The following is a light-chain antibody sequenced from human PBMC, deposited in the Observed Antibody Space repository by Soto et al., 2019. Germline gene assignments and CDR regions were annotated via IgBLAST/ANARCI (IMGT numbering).Light chain of an antibody. CDR3: QQRTNWPLT. V-gene: IGKV3-11*01. Sequence: EIVLTQSPVNLSLSPGERATLSCRAIQSFATFLAWYQQKPGQAPRLLIFDASNRAPGIPDRFNGSGSGKAFTLTITSLEPEDFAVYYCQQRTNWPLTFGGGTKVEV. J-gene: IGKJ4*01. CDR1: QSFATF. CDR2: DAS.